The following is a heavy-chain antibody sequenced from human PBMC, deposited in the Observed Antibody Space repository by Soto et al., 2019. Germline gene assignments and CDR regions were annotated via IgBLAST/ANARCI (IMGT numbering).Heavy chain of an antibody. J-gene: IGHJ5*02. Sequence: GASVKVSCKASGGTFSSYAISWVRQAPGQGLEWMGGIIPIFGTANYAQKFQGRVTITADESTSTAYMELSSLRSEDTAVYYCAPYCSGGSCYNNWFDPWGQGTLVTVSS. CDR3: APYCSGGSCYNNWFDP. CDR1: GGTFSSYA. CDR2: IIPIFGTA. V-gene: IGHV1-69*13. D-gene: IGHD2-15*01.